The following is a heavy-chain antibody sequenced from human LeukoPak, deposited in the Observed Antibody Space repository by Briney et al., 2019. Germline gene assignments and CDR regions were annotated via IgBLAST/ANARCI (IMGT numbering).Heavy chain of an antibody. CDR3: ARHGRDYDFWSGYSAPFDY. CDR1: DGSISSYY. Sequence: SETLSLTCTASDGSISSYYWSWIRQPPGKGLEWIGYIYYSGSTNYNPSLKSRVTISVDTSKNQFSLKLSSVTAADTAVYYCARHGRDYDFWSGYSAPFDYWGQGTLVTVSS. V-gene: IGHV4-59*08. CDR2: IYYSGST. J-gene: IGHJ4*02. D-gene: IGHD3-3*01.